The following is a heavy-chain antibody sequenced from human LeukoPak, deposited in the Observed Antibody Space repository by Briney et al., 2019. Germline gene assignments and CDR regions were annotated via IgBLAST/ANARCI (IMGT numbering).Heavy chain of an antibody. CDR1: GFTFSSYS. Sequence: GGSLRLSCAASGFTFSSYSMNWVRQAPGKGLEWVSYISSSSSYIYYADSVKGRFTISRDNAKNSLYLQMNSLRAEDTAVYYCARVGLEFQQYNWFDTWGQGTLVTVSS. D-gene: IGHD3-10*01. CDR3: ARVGLEFQQYNWFDT. J-gene: IGHJ5*02. CDR2: ISSSSSYI. V-gene: IGHV3-21*01.